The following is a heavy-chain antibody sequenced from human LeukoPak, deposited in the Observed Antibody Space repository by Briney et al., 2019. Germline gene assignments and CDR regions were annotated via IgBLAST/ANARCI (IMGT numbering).Heavy chain of an antibody. Sequence: PSETLSLTCAVSGGSSSGYYWTWIRHPPEKGLEWIGEINHSGSTNYNPSLKSRVTISVDTSRNQFSLILTSVTAADTAVYFCARVRAAGSFDIWGQGTMVTVSS. V-gene: IGHV4-34*01. CDR2: INHSGST. CDR1: GGSSSGYY. J-gene: IGHJ3*02. CDR3: ARVRAAGSFDI.